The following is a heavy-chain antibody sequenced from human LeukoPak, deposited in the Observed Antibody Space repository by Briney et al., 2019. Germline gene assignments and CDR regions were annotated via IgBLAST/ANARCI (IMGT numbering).Heavy chain of an antibody. CDR1: AFTFSTYA. D-gene: IGHD1-26*01. CDR3: AKRGGSSTPGFFDY. V-gene: IGHV3-23*01. J-gene: IGHJ4*02. Sequence: GGSLRLSCAASAFTFSTYAMSWVRQAPGKGLGWLSAISGTGGSTYYADSVKGRFTISRDNSKNTLYLQMNSLRVEDTAVYYCAKRGGSSTPGFFDYWGQGTLVTVSS. CDR2: ISGTGGST.